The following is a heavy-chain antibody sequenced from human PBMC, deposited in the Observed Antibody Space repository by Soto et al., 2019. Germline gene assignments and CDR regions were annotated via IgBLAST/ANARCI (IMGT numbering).Heavy chain of an antibody. CDR3: ASDWLAGEPHRRWNY. Sequence: PGGSLRLSCAASGFTFSNAWMNWVRQAPGKGLEWVGRIKSKTDGGTTDYAAPVKGRFTISRDNAKNSLHLQMNSLSAEDTAVYFCASDWLAGEPHRRWNYWGQGTLVTVSS. CDR1: GFTFSNAW. CDR2: IKSKTDGGTT. J-gene: IGHJ4*01. V-gene: IGHV3-15*07. D-gene: IGHD2-21*01.